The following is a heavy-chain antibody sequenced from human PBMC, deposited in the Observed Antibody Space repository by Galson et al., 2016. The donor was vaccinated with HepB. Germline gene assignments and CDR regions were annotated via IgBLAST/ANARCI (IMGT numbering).Heavy chain of an antibody. Sequence: PALVKPTQTLTLTCTFSGFSLSTSGVGVGWIRQPPGKALEWLAVIYRNDDKHYSPSLMNRLTIAKDTSKSQVVLTMTNMDPVDTATYYCPHPPVRDHDFWGGCYGGGDDCDYWGQGSVVTVSA. CDR3: PHPPVRDHDFWGGCYGGGDDCDY. CDR1: GFSLSTSGVG. D-gene: IGHD3-3*01. J-gene: IGHJ4*02. V-gene: IGHV2-5*01. CDR2: IYRNDDK.